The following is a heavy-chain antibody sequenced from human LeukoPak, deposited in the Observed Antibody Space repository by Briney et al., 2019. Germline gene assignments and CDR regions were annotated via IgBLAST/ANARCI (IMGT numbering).Heavy chain of an antibody. J-gene: IGHJ4*02. CDR2: IYYSGST. CDR3: ARSYYYDSSGYLF. Sequence: PSETLSLTCTVSGGSISSSSYYWGWIRQPPGKGLEWIGSIYYSGSTYYNPSLKSRVTISVDTSKNQFSLKLSSVTAADTAVYYCARSYYYDSSGYLFWGQGTLVTVSS. CDR1: GGSISSSSYY. V-gene: IGHV4-39*07. D-gene: IGHD3-22*01.